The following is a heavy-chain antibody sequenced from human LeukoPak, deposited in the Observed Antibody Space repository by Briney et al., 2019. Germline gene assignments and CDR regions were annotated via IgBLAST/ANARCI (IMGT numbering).Heavy chain of an antibody. CDR1: GFTFSSYG. V-gene: IGHV3-33*01. CDR3: ARGASSSWYYFDY. D-gene: IGHD6-13*01. J-gene: IGHJ4*02. CDR2: IWYDGSNK. Sequence: GGSLRLSCAASGFTFSSYGMHWVRQAPGKGLEWVAVIWYDGSNKYYAESVKGRFTISRDNSKNTLYLQMNSLRAEDTAVYYCARGASSSWYYFDYWGQGTLVTVSS.